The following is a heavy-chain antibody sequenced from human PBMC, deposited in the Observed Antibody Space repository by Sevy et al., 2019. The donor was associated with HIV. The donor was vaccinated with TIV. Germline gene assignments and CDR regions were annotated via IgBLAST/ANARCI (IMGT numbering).Heavy chain of an antibody. Sequence: GGSLRLSCTASGFTFGDYAMSWFRQAPGKGLQWVGFIRSKAYGGTTESAASVKGRFTISRDDSKSITYLQMNSLRTEDTAVYYCTRDSSNNYYYYMDVWGKRTTVTVSS. D-gene: IGHD6-13*01. J-gene: IGHJ6*03. CDR3: TRDSSNNYYYYMDV. CDR1: GFTFGDYA. CDR2: IRSKAYGGTT. V-gene: IGHV3-49*03.